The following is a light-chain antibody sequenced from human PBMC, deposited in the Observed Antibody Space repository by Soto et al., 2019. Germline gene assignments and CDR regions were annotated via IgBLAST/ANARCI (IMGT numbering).Light chain of an antibody. CDR2: GAS. Sequence: IVMTQSPATLSVSPGERATLSCRASQSVSSNLAWYQQKPGQAPRLVISGASSRTSGIPDRFSASGSGTDFTLTISRLEPEDFAVYYCQQYSRAPLTFGQGTKVDIK. CDR3: QQYSRAPLT. J-gene: IGKJ1*01. CDR1: QSVSSN. V-gene: IGKV3-20*01.